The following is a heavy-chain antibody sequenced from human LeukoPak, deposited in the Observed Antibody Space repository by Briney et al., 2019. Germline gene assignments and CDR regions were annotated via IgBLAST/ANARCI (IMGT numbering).Heavy chain of an antibody. Sequence: QSGGSLRLSCAASGFTFSSYWMRWVRQAPGKGLVWVSRINSDGSSTRYVDSVKGRFTISRDNAKNTLYLQMNSLRAEDTAVYYCARDFHVTGDNTRWGQGTLVTVSS. D-gene: IGHD7-27*01. J-gene: IGHJ4*02. CDR3: ARDFHVTGDNTR. CDR1: GFTFSSYW. CDR2: INSDGSST. V-gene: IGHV3-74*01.